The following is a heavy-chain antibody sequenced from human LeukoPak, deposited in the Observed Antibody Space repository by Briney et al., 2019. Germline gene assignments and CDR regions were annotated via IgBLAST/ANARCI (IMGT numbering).Heavy chain of an antibody. D-gene: IGHD4-17*01. Sequence: SETLSLTCTVSGGSISSSSYYWGWIRQPPGKGLEWIGSIYYSGSTYYNPSLKSRVTTSVDTSKNQFSLKLSSVTAADTAVYYCAGHTVTSTLGAYWGQGTLVTVSS. CDR1: GGSISSSSYY. V-gene: IGHV4-39*01. CDR3: AGHTVTSTLGAY. J-gene: IGHJ4*02. CDR2: IYYSGST.